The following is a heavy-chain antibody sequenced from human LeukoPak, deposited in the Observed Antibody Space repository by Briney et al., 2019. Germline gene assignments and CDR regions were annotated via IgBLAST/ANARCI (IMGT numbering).Heavy chain of an antibody. J-gene: IGHJ4*02. V-gene: IGHV4/OR15-8*01. CDR1: GGSIDSTNW. D-gene: IGHD2-2*01. CDR2: INHSGST. Sequence: SETLSLTCDVSGGSIDSTNWWNWVRQPPGKGLEWIGEINHSGSTNYNPSLKSRVTISVDTSKNQFSLKLSSVTAADTAVYYCARGELGYCSSTSCPETIDYWGQGTLVTVSS. CDR3: ARGELGYCSSTSCPETIDY.